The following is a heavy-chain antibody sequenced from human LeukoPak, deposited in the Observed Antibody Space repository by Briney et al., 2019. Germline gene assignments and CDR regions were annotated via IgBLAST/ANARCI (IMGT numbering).Heavy chain of an antibody. CDR1: GYTFTSYY. J-gene: IGHJ4*02. CDR3: ARDRVRGYSYGHFDY. CDR2: INPSSGST. V-gene: IGHV1-46*01. Sequence: EASVKVSCKASGYTFTSYYMHWVRQAPGQGLEWMGIINPSSGSTSYAQKFQGRVTMTRDTSTSTVYMELSSLRSEDTAVYYCARDRVRGYSYGHFDYWGQGTLVTVSS. D-gene: IGHD5-18*01.